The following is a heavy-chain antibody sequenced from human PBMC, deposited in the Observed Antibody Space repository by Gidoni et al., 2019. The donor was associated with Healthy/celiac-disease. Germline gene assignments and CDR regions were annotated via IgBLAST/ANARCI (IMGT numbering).Heavy chain of an antibody. V-gene: IGHV1-8*01. CDR3: ARGFFTVAGIDY. CDR2: MNPNSGKT. CDR1: GYTFTTYD. Sequence: QVQLVQSGAEVKKPGASVKVSCKASGYTFTTYDINWVRQATGQGLEWVGWMNPNSGKTAYAQKFQGRVTMTRNTSISTAYMELSSLRSEDTAVYYCARGFFTVAGIDYWGQGTLVTVSS. J-gene: IGHJ4*02. D-gene: IGHD6-19*01.